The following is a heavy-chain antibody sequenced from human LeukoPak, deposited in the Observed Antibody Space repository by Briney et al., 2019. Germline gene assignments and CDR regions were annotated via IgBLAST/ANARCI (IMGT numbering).Heavy chain of an antibody. CDR1: GYTFTGYY. CDR3: ARDSGSQAPDTADLDY. CDR2: INPNSGGT. J-gene: IGHJ4*02. V-gene: IGHV1-2*02. D-gene: IGHD5-18*01. Sequence: ASVKVSCKASGYTFTGYYMHWVRQAPGQGLEWMGWINPNSGGTNYAQKFQGGVTMTRDTSISTAYMELSRLRSDDTAVYYCARDSGSQAPDTADLDYWGQGTLVTVSS.